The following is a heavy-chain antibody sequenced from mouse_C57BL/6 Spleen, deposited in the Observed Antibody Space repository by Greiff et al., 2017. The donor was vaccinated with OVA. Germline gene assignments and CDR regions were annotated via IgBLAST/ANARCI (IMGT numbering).Heavy chain of an antibody. Sequence: EVQLVESGGGLVKPGGSLKLSCAASGFTFSSYAMSWVRQTPEKRLEWVATISDGGSYTYYPDNVKGRFTISRDNAKNNLYLQMSHLKSEDTAMYYCARDGRYDSWFAYWGQGTLVTVSA. D-gene: IGHD2-4*01. CDR3: ARDGRYDSWFAY. V-gene: IGHV5-4*01. CDR2: ISDGGSYT. J-gene: IGHJ3*01. CDR1: GFTFSSYA.